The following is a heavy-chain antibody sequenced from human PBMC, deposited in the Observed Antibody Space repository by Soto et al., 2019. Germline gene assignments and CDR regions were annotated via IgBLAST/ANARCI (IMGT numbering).Heavy chain of an antibody. Sequence: PSETLSLTCTVSGGSVSSNSYSWGWIRQSPGKGLEWIGTIYSSENTYYNPSLVSRVTISVDTSMNEFSLRLSSVTAADTAVYYCARDLDTTRFDPWGQGTLVTVSS. V-gene: IGHV4-39*07. CDR3: ARDLDTTRFDP. J-gene: IGHJ5*02. CDR1: GGSVSSNSYS. D-gene: IGHD2-2*01. CDR2: IYSSENT.